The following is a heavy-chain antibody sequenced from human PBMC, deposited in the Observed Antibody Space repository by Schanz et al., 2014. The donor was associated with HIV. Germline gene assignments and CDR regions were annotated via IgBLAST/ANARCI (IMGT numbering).Heavy chain of an antibody. D-gene: IGHD7-27*01. J-gene: IGHJ5*02. Sequence: QVQLVQSGAEVKEPGASMKVSCKASGYTFTNHYIHWVRPAPGQGLEWMGLINPGGGRTNYAQKFQGRVAITGDTSTSTVYMELRSLTAEDTAVYFCARDVSLIFGSTWGDYFDPWGQGTLVIVSS. CDR2: INPGGGRT. CDR3: ARDVSLIFGSTWGDYFDP. V-gene: IGHV1-46*01. CDR1: GYTFTNHY.